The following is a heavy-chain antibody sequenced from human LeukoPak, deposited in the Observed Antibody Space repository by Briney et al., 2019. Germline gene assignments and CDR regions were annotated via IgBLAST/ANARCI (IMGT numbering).Heavy chain of an antibody. Sequence: GGSLRLSCAASGFTLSSYSMNWVRQAPGNGLDWISHITWRGSAIFYADSVKGRFTTSRDSAKNSLYLQLSSLRDEDTAIYCCARDAGNSGYGMDVWGRGTTVTVSS. V-gene: IGHV3-48*02. CDR3: ARDAGNSGYGMDV. CDR1: GFTLSSYS. CDR2: ITWRGSAI. J-gene: IGHJ6*02. D-gene: IGHD5-12*01.